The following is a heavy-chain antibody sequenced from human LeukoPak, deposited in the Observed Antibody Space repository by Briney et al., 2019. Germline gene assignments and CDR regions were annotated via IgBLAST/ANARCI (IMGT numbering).Heavy chain of an antibody. V-gene: IGHV4-30-2*01. CDR3: ARGYDFWSGYSPRYYYYMDV. Sequence: SGTLSLTCTVAGGSMNNDGYYWTWIRQPPGKGLEWIGYIYQSGSTYYNPSLKSRVTISVDRSENELSLNLSSVTAADTAVYFCARGYDFWSGYSPRYYYYMDVWGKGTTVTVS. CDR2: IYQSGST. D-gene: IGHD3-3*01. CDR1: GGSMNNDGYY. J-gene: IGHJ6*03.